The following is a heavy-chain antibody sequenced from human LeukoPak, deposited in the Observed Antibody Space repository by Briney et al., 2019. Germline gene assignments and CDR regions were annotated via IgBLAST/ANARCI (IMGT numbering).Heavy chain of an antibody. Sequence: GGSLRLSCAASGFTFSAYGMAWVRQAPGKGLERISDISGSGVDTYYADSVKGRFTISRDNSLNTVYLQMNSLRAEDTAVYYCAKGSSYSSGNNWFDPWGQGTLVTVSS. V-gene: IGHV3-23*01. J-gene: IGHJ5*02. CDR2: ISGSGVDT. CDR3: AKGSSYSSGNNWFDP. CDR1: GFTFSAYG. D-gene: IGHD3-22*01.